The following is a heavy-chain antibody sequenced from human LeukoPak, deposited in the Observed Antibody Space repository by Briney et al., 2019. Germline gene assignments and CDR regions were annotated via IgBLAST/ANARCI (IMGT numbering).Heavy chain of an antibody. D-gene: IGHD6-19*01. J-gene: IGHJ4*02. CDR2: IIPIFGTA. Sequence: GASVKVSCKASGGTFSSYAISWVRQAPGQGLEWMGGIIPIFGTANYAQKFQGRVTITADESTSTAYMKLSSLRSEDTAVYYCARERSSGWSPFDYWGQGTLVTVSS. CDR3: ARERSSGWSPFDY. V-gene: IGHV1-69*13. CDR1: GGTFSSYA.